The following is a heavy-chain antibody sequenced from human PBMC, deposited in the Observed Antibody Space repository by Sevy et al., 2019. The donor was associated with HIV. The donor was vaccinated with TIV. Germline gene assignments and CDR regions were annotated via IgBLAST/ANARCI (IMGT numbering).Heavy chain of an antibody. J-gene: IGHJ4*02. Sequence: GGSLRLSCVTSGFSFSDYAMHWVRQIPGRGLEWVASINWDSDQVEYADSVRGRFTISRDNANSSLYLHMGSLRLDDSALYFCAKDVNWNFPNYFDSWGQGTLVTVSS. CDR2: INWDSDQV. D-gene: IGHD1-1*01. CDR3: AKDVNWNFPNYFDS. CDR1: GFSFSDYA. V-gene: IGHV3-9*01.